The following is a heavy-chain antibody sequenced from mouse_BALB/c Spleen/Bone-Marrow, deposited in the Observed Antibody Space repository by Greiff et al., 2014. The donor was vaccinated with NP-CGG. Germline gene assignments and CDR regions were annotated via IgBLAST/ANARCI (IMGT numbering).Heavy chain of an antibody. V-gene: IGHV14-3*02. D-gene: IGHD2-14*01. CDR2: IDPAIFT. Sequence: EVMLVESGAELVKPGASVKLSCTASGFNIKDTYLHWVKQRPEQGLDWIGRIDPAIFTKYDPKFQGKATITADTSSNTAYLHLSSLTSEDTAVYYYASYRYGWYFDVWGAGTTVTVSS. CDR3: ASYRYGWYFDV. J-gene: IGHJ1*01. CDR1: GFNIKDTY.